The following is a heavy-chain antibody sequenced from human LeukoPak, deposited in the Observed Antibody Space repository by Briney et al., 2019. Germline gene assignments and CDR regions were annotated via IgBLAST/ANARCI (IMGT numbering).Heavy chain of an antibody. Sequence: ETLSLTCTVSGGSISSSSYYWGWIRQPPGKGLEWVANIKQDGSEKYYVDSVKGRFTISRDNAKNSLYLQMNSLRAEDTAVYYCARDLGGEAAAGTWGQGTLVTVSS. CDR3: ARDLGGEAAAGT. D-gene: IGHD6-13*01. J-gene: IGHJ4*02. CDR1: GGSISSSSYY. CDR2: IKQDGSEK. V-gene: IGHV3-7*01.